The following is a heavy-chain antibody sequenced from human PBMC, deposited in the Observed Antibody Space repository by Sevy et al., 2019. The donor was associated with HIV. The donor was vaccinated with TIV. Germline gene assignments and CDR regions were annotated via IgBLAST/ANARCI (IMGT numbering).Heavy chain of an antibody. CDR1: GGSISSGDYY. Sequence: SQTLSRSCTVSGGSISSGDYYWSWIRQPPGKGLEWVGYIYYSGSTYYNPSLKSRVTISVDTSKNQFSLKLSSVTAADTAVYYCAGTYDSSGYYPFDYWGQGTLVTVSS. J-gene: IGHJ4*02. D-gene: IGHD3-22*01. CDR2: IYYSGST. CDR3: AGTYDSSGYYPFDY. V-gene: IGHV4-30-4*01.